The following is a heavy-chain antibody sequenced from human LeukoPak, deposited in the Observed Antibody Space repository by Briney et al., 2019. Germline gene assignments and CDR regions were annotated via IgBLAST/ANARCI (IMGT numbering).Heavy chain of an antibody. CDR2: IRYDGSNK. CDR1: GFTFSSYG. CDR3: AKFNRQYCSSTSCYGGFDY. V-gene: IGHV3-30*02. Sequence: GGSLRLSCAASGFTFSSYGMHWVRQAPGKGLEWVAFIRYDGSNKYYADSVKGRFTLSRDNSKNTLYLQISSLRAEDTAVYYCAKFNRQYCSSTSCYGGFDYWGQGTLVTVSS. J-gene: IGHJ4*02. D-gene: IGHD2-2*01.